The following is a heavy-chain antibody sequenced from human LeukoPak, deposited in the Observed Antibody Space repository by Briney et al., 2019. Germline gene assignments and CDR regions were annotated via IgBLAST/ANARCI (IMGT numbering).Heavy chain of an antibody. CDR2: VSGRGT. CDR3: AKELAAADNPAFDY. V-gene: IGHV3-23*01. Sequence: GGSLRLSCAASGFTFSNYAMTWVRQAPGRGLEWFSGVSGRGTFYAESVRGRFTISRDNSKNMLFLQMNSLRGDDTAVYYCAKELAAADNPAFDYWGQGILVTVSS. J-gene: IGHJ4*02. D-gene: IGHD6-13*01. CDR1: GFTFSNYA.